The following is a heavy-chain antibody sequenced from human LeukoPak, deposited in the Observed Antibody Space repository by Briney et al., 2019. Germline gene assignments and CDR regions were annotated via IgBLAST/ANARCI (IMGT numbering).Heavy chain of an antibody. Sequence: GRSLRLSCAASGFTFDDYAMHWVRQAPGKGLEWVSGISWNSGSIGYADSVKGRFTISRDNAKNSLYLQMNSLRAEDTALYYCAKDTGDYGDPNASDIWGQGTMVTVSS. J-gene: IGHJ3*02. CDR1: GFTFDDYA. V-gene: IGHV3-9*01. CDR2: ISWNSGSI. CDR3: AKDTGDYGDPNASDI. D-gene: IGHD4-17*01.